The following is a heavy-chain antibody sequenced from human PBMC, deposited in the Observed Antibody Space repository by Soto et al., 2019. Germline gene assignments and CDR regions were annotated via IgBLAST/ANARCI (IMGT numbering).Heavy chain of an antibody. V-gene: IGHV3-23*01. CDR2: ISGSGGST. CDR1: GFTFSSYA. CDR3: AHESGFLNSVQTKTHDAFDI. Sequence: GGSLRLSCAASGFTFSSYAMSWVRQAPGKGLEWVSAISGSGGSTYYADSVKGRFTISRDNSKNTLYLQMNSLRAEDTAVYYCAHESGFLNSVQTKTHDAFDIWGQGTMVTVSS. D-gene: IGHD3-10*01. J-gene: IGHJ3*02.